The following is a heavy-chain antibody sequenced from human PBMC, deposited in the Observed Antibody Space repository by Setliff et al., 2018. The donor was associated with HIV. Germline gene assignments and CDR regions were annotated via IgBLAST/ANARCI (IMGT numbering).Heavy chain of an antibody. CDR2: INPQTGGT. V-gene: IGHV1-2*02. D-gene: IGHD3-3*01. Sequence: WASVKVSCKASGYTLSSHYIHWVRQAPGHRPEWVGWINPQTGGTNFAQKFQGRITMTSDTSVNTVFIELSRLKSDDTALYYCARDLRNSNTLFGVLNFVFDLWGQGTLVTVSS. J-gene: IGHJ4*02. CDR3: ARDLRNSNTLFGVLNFVFDL. CDR1: GYTLSSHY.